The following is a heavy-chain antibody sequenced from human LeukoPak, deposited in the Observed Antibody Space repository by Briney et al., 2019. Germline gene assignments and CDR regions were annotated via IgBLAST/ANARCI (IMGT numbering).Heavy chain of an antibody. Sequence: ASVKVSCKASGDTFTGNYMHWVRQAPGQGLEWMGWINPNSGVTNYAQKFQGRVTMTRDTSISTAYTELSRLRSDDTAVFYCASTDVGYYDSSGYYDYWGQGTLVTVSS. D-gene: IGHD3-22*01. J-gene: IGHJ4*02. CDR3: ASTDVGYYDSSGYYDY. CDR1: GDTFTGNY. V-gene: IGHV1-2*02. CDR2: INPNSGVT.